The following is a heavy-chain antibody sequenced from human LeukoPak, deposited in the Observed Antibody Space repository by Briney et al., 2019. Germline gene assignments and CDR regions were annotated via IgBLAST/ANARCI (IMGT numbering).Heavy chain of an antibody. CDR2: IDSGGNT. CDR3: ARDLAFGY. CDR1: GFTVSSNF. Sequence: GGSLRLSCAASGFTVSSNFMTWVRQAPGKGLEWVSVIDSGGNTYYADSVKGRFTISRDNSKNTLYLQMNSLRAADTAVYYCARDLAFGYWGQGTLVTVSS. D-gene: IGHD3-16*01. V-gene: IGHV3-66*01. J-gene: IGHJ4*02.